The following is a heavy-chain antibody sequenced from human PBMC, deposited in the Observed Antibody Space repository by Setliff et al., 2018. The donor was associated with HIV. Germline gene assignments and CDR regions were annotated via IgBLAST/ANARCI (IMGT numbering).Heavy chain of an antibody. J-gene: IGHJ4*02. CDR2: TWYDGRTT. CDR1: GFTFSSYV. CDR3: AKVGREYNGYDLTFDS. D-gene: IGHD5-12*01. Sequence: SLRLSCAASGFTFSSYVMHWVRQSPGKGLEWVALTWYDGRTTYYADSVKGRFTISRDNSKNTLNLQMNTLRAEDTAMYYCAKVGREYNGYDLTFDSWGQGTLVTV. V-gene: IGHV3-33*03.